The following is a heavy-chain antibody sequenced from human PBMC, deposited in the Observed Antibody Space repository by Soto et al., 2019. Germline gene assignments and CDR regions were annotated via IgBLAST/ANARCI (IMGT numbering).Heavy chain of an antibody. Sequence: SETLSLTCAVYGGSFSGYYWSWIRQPPGEGLEWIGEINHSGSTNYNPSLKSRVTISVDTSKNQFSLKLSSVTAADTAVYYCARVSGIYYYGMDVWGQGTTVTVS. D-gene: IGHD3-10*01. CDR2: INHSGST. CDR3: ARVSGIYYYGMDV. V-gene: IGHV4-34*01. CDR1: GGSFSGYY. J-gene: IGHJ6*02.